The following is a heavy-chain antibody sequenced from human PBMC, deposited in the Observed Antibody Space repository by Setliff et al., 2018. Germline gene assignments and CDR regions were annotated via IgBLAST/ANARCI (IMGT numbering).Heavy chain of an antibody. CDR1: DFPVPTVYY. CDR3: ARTSTGRYFDL. Sequence: SETLSLTCAVSDFPVPTVYYWTWIRQPPGKGLEWIASVYYRGTTYYNPSLESRVSVSVDTSKSHVSLSLTSVTAADTALYFCARTSTGRYFDLWGRGTLVTVSS. CDR2: VYYRGTT. V-gene: IGHV4-38-2*01. J-gene: IGHJ2*01. D-gene: IGHD2-2*01.